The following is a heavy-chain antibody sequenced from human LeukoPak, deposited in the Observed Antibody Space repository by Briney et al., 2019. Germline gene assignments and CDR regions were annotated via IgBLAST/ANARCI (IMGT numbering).Heavy chain of an antibody. CDR2: ISYSGST. CDR3: ATLYYYDSSGYSYYFDY. D-gene: IGHD3-22*01. V-gene: IGHV4-59*01. Sequence: PSETLSLTCTVSGGSINSYYWSWIRQPPGKGLEWTGYISYSGSTHYNPSLKSRVTISVDTSRKQFSLRLSSVTAADTAVYYCATLYYYDSSGYSYYFDYWGQGTLVTVSS. J-gene: IGHJ4*02. CDR1: GGSINSYY.